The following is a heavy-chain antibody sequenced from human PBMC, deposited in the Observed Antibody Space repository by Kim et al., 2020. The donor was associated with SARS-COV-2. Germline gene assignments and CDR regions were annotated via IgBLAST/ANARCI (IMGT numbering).Heavy chain of an antibody. D-gene: IGHD4-4*01. CDR3: ARQDYTWQDLYYFDY. CDR2: IDPSDSYT. CDR1: GYSFTSYW. V-gene: IGHV5-10-1*01. Sequence: GESLKISCKGSGYSFTSYWISWVRQMPGKGLEWMGRIDPSDSYTNYSPSFQGHVTISADKSISTAYLQWSSLKASDTAMYYCARQDYTWQDLYYFDYWGQGTLVTVSS. J-gene: IGHJ4*02.